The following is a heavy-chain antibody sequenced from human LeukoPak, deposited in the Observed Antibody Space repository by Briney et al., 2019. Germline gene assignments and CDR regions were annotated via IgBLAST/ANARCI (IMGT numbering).Heavy chain of an antibody. CDR3: AILVTHYYYYGMDV. D-gene: IGHD3-9*01. CDR2: INHSGST. Sequence: PSETLSLTCAVYGGSFSGYYWSWIRQPPGKGLEWIGEINHSGSTNYNPSLKSRVTISVDTSKNQFSLKLSSVTAADTAVYYCAILVTHYYYYGMDVWGQGTTVTVSS. V-gene: IGHV4-34*01. CDR1: GGSFSGYY. J-gene: IGHJ6*02.